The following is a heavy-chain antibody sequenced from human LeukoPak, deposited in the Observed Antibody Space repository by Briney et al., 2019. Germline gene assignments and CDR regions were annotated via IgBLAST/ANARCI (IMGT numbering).Heavy chain of an antibody. V-gene: IGHV5-51*01. CDR1: GYTFNNYW. J-gene: IGHJ3*02. CDR2: IHPGDSDI. D-gene: IGHD3-10*01. CDR3: ARRDSGSSDAFDI. Sequence: GESLKISCQASGYTFNNYWIAWVRQMPGKGLEWMGIIHPGDSDIKYSPSFQGQVTISADKSISTAYLQWSSLKASDTAMYYCARRDSGSSDAFDIWGQGTMVTVSS.